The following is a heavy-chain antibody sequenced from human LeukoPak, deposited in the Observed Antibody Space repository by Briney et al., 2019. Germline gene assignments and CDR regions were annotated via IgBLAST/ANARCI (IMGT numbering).Heavy chain of an antibody. CDR1: VFTVSINY. CDR2: IYNAGST. Sequence: PGGSLRLSCAPSVFTVSINYMSWGPHAPAKGREGGSVIYNAGSTYYAESVKGRFTISSDNSKNTLYIQMKSLRAEDKAVYYCARDQTFDPWGQGTLVTVSS. CDR3: ARDQTFDP. V-gene: IGHV3-66*02. J-gene: IGHJ5*02.